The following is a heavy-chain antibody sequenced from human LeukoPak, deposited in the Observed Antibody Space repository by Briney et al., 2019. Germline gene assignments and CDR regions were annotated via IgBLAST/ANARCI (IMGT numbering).Heavy chain of an antibody. V-gene: IGHV3-23*01. Sequence: GGSLRLSCAASGFTFSSYAMSWVRQAPGKGLEWVSAISGSGGSTYYADSVKGRFTISRDNSKNTLYLQMNSLRAEDTAVYYCARDAARENYDSSGYYYGYFDYWGQGTLVTVSS. CDR2: ISGSGGST. CDR1: GFTFSSYA. J-gene: IGHJ4*02. CDR3: ARDAARENYDSSGYYYGYFDY. D-gene: IGHD3-22*01.